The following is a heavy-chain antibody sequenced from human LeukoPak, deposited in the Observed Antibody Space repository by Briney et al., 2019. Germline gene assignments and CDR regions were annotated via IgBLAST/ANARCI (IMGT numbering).Heavy chain of an antibody. Sequence: NPSETLSLTCTVSGGSISTYYWSWLRQPPGKGLEWIGYIYYSGSTNYNPSLKSRLTISVDTSKNQFSLKLSSVTAADTAVYYCARGDGSGSYYKQYYYGMDVWGQGTTVTVSS. J-gene: IGHJ6*02. D-gene: IGHD3-10*01. CDR1: GGSISTYY. V-gene: IGHV4-59*01. CDR3: ARGDGSGSYYKQYYYGMDV. CDR2: IYYSGST.